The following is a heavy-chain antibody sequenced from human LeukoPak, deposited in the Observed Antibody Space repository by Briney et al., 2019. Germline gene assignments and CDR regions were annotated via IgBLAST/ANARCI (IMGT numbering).Heavy chain of an antibody. D-gene: IGHD3-22*01. J-gene: IGHJ4*02. V-gene: IGHV1-46*01. CDR2: INPSSGST. Sequence: ASVKVSCKASGYTFTSYYMHWVRQAPGQGLEWMGIINPSSGSTSYAQKFQGRVTMTRDTSTSTAYMELSSLRSEDTAVYYCAREGGEINYFDSSGYGYWGQGTLVTVSS. CDR1: GYTFTSYY. CDR3: AREGGEINYFDSSGYGY.